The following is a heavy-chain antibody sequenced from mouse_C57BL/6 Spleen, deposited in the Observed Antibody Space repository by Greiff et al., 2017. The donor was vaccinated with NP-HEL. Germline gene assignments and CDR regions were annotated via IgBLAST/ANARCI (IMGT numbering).Heavy chain of an antibody. CDR1: GFNIKDDY. V-gene: IGHV14-4*01. CDR2: IDPENGDT. CDR3: TTVVASYWYFDV. J-gene: IGHJ1*03. Sequence: EVQLQQSGAELVRPGASVKLSCTASGFNIKDDYMHWVKQRPEQGLEWIGWIDPENGDTEYASKFQGKATITADTSSNTAYLQLSSLTSEDTAVYYCTTVVASYWYFDVWGTGTTVTVSS. D-gene: IGHD1-1*01.